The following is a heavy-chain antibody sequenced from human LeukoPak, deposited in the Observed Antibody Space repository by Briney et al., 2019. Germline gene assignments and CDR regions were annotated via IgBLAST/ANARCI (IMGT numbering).Heavy chain of an antibody. CDR2: IYHSGST. Sequence: SETLSLTCAVSGYSISSGYYWGWIRQPPGKGLEWIGSIYHSGSTYYNPSLKSRVTISVDTSKNQFSLKLSSVTAADTAVYYCARHLDGVDYLGQGTLVTVSS. CDR3: ARHLDGVDY. V-gene: IGHV4-38-2*01. CDR1: GYSISSGYY. J-gene: IGHJ4*02.